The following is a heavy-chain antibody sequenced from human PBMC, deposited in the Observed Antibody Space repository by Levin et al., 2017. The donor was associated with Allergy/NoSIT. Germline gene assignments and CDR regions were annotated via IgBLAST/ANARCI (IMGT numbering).Heavy chain of an antibody. CDR2: IYHSGST. J-gene: IGHJ3*02. Sequence: PSETLSLTCAVSGGSISSSNWWSWVRQPPGKGLEWIGEIYHSGSTNYNPSLKSRVTISVDKSKNQFSLKLSSVTAADTAVYYCARLVGCSGGSCYLDAFDIWGQGTMVTVSS. CDR1: GGSISSSNW. CDR3: ARLVGCSGGSCYLDAFDI. D-gene: IGHD2-15*01. V-gene: IGHV4-4*02.